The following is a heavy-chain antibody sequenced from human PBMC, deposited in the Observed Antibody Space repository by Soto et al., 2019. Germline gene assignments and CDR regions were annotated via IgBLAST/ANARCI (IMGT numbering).Heavy chain of an antibody. V-gene: IGHV1-8*01. CDR1: GYTFTNYD. CDR3: MRAHRDCSGGRCFIWFDP. CDR2: MNPNSGNT. D-gene: IGHD2-15*01. J-gene: IGHJ5*02. Sequence: GASVKVSCKASGYTFTNYDINWVRQATGQGLEWMGWMNPNSGNTGYAQKFQGRVTMTRNTSISTAYMELSSLRSEDTAVYYCMRAHRDCSGGRCFIWFDPWGQGILVTVSS.